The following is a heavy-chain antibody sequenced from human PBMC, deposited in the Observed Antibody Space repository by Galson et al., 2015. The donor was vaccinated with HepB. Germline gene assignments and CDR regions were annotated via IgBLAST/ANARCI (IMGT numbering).Heavy chain of an antibody. Sequence: SLRLSCAASGFTFSSYAMHWVRQAPGKGLEYVSAISSNGGSTYYADSVKGRFTISRDNSKNTLYLQMNSLRAEDTAVYYCAREWSGCSGGSCYSSYFDYWGQGTLVTVSS. J-gene: IGHJ4*02. CDR1: GFTFSSYA. D-gene: IGHD2-15*01. CDR3: AREWSGCSGGSCYSSYFDY. CDR2: ISSNGGST. V-gene: IGHV3-64*04.